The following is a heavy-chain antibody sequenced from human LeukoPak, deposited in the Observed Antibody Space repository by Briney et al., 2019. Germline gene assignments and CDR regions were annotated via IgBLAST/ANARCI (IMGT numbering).Heavy chain of an antibody. CDR3: ARDKVVGATYLDY. D-gene: IGHD1-26*01. CDR2: INSDGSNT. V-gene: IGHV3-74*01. CDR1: GFTFNSYW. Sequence: GGSLRLSCAASGFTFNSYWMHWVRQVPGKGLVWVSHINSDGSNTNYADSVKGRFTISRDNAKNSLYLQMNSLRAEDTAVYYCARDKVVGATYLDYWGQGTLVTVSS. J-gene: IGHJ4*02.